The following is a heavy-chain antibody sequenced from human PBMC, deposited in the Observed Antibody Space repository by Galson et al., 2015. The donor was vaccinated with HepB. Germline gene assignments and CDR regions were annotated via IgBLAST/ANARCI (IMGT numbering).Heavy chain of an antibody. V-gene: IGHV4-59*01. CDR3: ARFSSSWSNFDY. J-gene: IGHJ4*02. D-gene: IGHD6-13*01. Sequence: SETLSLTCTVSDDSLSDYYWSWIRQPPGKGLEWIGYIYYLGSTNYNPSLKSRVTMSVDTSKTQFSLRLSSVTAADTAVYFCARFSSSWSNFDYWGQGTLVTVSS. CDR1: DDSLSDYY. CDR2: IYYLGST.